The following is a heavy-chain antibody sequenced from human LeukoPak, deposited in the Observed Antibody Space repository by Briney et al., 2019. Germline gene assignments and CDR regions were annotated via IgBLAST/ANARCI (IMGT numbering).Heavy chain of an antibody. Sequence: EASVKVSCKASGYTFTSYGIGWVRQAPGQGLEWMGWISAYNGNTNYAQKLQGRVTMTTDTSTSTAYMELRSLRSDDTAVYYCARGGLEWLSEVLGFDPWGQGTLVTVSS. CDR3: ARGGLEWLSEVLGFDP. D-gene: IGHD3-3*01. CDR1: GYTFTSYG. V-gene: IGHV1-18*01. CDR2: ISAYNGNT. J-gene: IGHJ5*02.